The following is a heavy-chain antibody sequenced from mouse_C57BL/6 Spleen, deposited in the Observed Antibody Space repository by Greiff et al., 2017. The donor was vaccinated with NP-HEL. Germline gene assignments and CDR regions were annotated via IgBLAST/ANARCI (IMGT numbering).Heavy chain of an antibody. CDR1: GYTFTSYT. Sequence: VQLQQSGAELARPGASVKMSCKASGYTFTSYTMHWVKQRPGQGLEWIGYINPSSGYTKYNQKFKDKATLTADKSSSTAYMQLSSLTSEDSAVYYCARSDGNYPAWFAYWGQGTLVTVSA. V-gene: IGHV1-4*01. J-gene: IGHJ3*01. CDR2: INPSSGYT. D-gene: IGHD2-1*01. CDR3: ARSDGNYPAWFAY.